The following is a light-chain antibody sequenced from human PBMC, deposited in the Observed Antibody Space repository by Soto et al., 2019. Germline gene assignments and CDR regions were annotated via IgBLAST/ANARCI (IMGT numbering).Light chain of an antibody. CDR1: QSISSY. CDR2: AAS. CDR3: QQSYTRT. Sequence: DIPMTQPQSSLSASVGDRVTITCRASQSISSYLNWYQTKPGKAPKLLIYAASSLQTGVPSRFSGSRSGTDFALTISSLQRENFATYYCQQSYTRTFGQGTKVDIK. J-gene: IGKJ1*01. V-gene: IGKV1-39*01.